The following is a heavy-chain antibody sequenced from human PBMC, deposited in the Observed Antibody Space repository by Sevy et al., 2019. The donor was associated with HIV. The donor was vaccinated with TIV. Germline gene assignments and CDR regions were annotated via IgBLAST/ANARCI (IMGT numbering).Heavy chain of an antibody. CDR1: GFSFSSHG. V-gene: IGHV3-30*03. D-gene: IGHD1-1*01. Sequence: GGYLRLSCAASGFSFSSHGMHWVRQAPGKGLEWQSVISYDGNKKYYADSVKVRFTISRDNSKNTLYLQMNSLRPEDTAVYYCARDGGWYNYAPSDYWGQGTLVTVSS. CDR3: ARDGGWYNYAPSDY. CDR2: ISYDGNKK. J-gene: IGHJ4*02.